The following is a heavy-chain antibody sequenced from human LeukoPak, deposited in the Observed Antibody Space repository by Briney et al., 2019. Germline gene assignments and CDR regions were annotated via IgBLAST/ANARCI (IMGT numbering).Heavy chain of an antibody. CDR3: ASETYDSRFDP. CDR1: GYTLTELS. CDR2: FDPEDGET. V-gene: IGHV1-24*01. D-gene: IGHD3-3*01. Sequence: ASVKVSCKVSGYTLTELSMHWVRQAPGKGLEWMGGFDPEDGETIYAQKFQGRVTITADESTSTAYMELSSLRSEDTAVYYCASETYDSRFDPWGQGTLVTVSS. J-gene: IGHJ5*02.